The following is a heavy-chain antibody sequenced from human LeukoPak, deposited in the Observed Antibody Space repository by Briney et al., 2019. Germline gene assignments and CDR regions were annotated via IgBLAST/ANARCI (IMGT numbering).Heavy chain of an antibody. Sequence: ASVKVSCKASGYTFTDYRIYWVRQAPGQGLEWMGYINPNSGDTKYGQRFQGRVTISRDTSIRTAYMELSSLRSDDTAVYYCARITGLYLGQGTLVTVSS. J-gene: IGHJ4*02. V-gene: IGHV1-2*02. CDR3: ARITGLY. D-gene: IGHD1-14*01. CDR1: GYTFTDYR. CDR2: INPNSGDT.